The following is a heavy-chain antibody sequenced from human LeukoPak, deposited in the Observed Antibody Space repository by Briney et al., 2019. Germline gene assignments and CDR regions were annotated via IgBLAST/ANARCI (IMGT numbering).Heavy chain of an antibody. J-gene: IGHJ4*02. CDR3: LAKTSGWSNPFDY. CDR2: ISSSGAST. Sequence: GGSLRLSCAASGLIFSNHAMSWVRQAPGKGLVWVSAISSSGASTYYADSVKGRFTISRDSSKNTLYLQMSSLRAEDTAVYYCLAKTSGWSNPFDYWGQGTLVTVSS. CDR1: GLIFSNHA. V-gene: IGHV3-23*01. D-gene: IGHD6-19*01.